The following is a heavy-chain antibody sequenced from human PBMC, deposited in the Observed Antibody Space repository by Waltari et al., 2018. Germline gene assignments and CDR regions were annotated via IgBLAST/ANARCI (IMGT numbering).Heavy chain of an antibody. CDR2: INPNSGGT. V-gene: IGHV1-2*06. CDR3: AIVVPAPY. D-gene: IGHD2-2*01. J-gene: IGHJ4*02. CDR1: GYTFTGHY. Sequence: QVQLVQSGAEVKTPGASVKVSCKDSGYTFTGHYMHWVRPAHGPGLEWMGRINPNSGGTNYAQKFQGSGTMTRDTSISTAYMELSRLRSDDTAVYYCAIVVPAPYWGQGTLVTVSS.